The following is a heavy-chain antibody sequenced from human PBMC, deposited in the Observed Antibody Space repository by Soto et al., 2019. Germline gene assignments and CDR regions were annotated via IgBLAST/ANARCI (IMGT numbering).Heavy chain of an antibody. CDR1: GDTFTNHV. V-gene: IGHV1-69*12. CDR3: ARDLVSGYARGDY. CDR2: IISLFGTP. J-gene: IGHJ4*02. Sequence: QVQLVQSGGEVKKPGSSVKVSCKASGDTFTNHVFNWVRQAPGQGLEWMGGIISLFGTPHYAQRFQGRVTITADESTATSYMPLSSLRSEDPAVYYCARDLVSGYARGDYWGQGTLVTVSS. D-gene: IGHD3-22*01.